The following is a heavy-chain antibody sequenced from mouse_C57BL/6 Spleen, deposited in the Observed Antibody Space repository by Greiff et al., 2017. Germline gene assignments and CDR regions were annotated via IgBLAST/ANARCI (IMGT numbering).Heavy chain of an antibody. D-gene: IGHD3-2*02. Sequence: EVQLQQSGPGLVKPSQSLSLTCSVTGYSITSGYYWNWIRQFPGNHLEWMGYISYDGNNNSNPSLKNQISITRDTSKNQFFLKLNSVTTEDTATYYCARGQLRLSWFAYWGQGTLVTVSA. V-gene: IGHV3-6*01. J-gene: IGHJ3*01. CDR1: GYSITSGYY. CDR3: ARGQLRLSWFAY. CDR2: ISYDGNN.